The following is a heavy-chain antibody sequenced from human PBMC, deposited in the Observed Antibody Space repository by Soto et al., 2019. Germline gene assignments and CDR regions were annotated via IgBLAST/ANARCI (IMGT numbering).Heavy chain of an antibody. D-gene: IGHD5-12*01. CDR2: INHSGST. Sequence: PSDTLSLTCAVYGGSFSGYYWSWIRQPPGKGLEWIGEINHSGSTNYNPSLKSRVTISVDTSKNQFSLKLSSVTAADTAVYYCARPPRLWLGLRSYYGIDVWGQGPTLTVSS. CDR1: GGSFSGYY. V-gene: IGHV4-34*01. CDR3: ARPPRLWLGLRSYYGIDV. J-gene: IGHJ6*02.